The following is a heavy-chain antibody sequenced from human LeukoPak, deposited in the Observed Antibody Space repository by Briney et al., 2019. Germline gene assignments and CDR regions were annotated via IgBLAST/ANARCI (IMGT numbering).Heavy chain of an antibody. CDR3: AREVEAFDI. J-gene: IGHJ3*02. CDR1: GGSISSGTYY. Sequence: PSETLSLTCTVSGGSISSGTYYWSWIRQPAGKGLEWIGRMYTSGSTNYNPSLKSRVTISVDTSKNQFSLKLSSVTAADTAVYYCAREVEAFDIWGQGTMVTVSS. V-gene: IGHV4-61*02. CDR2: MYTSGST.